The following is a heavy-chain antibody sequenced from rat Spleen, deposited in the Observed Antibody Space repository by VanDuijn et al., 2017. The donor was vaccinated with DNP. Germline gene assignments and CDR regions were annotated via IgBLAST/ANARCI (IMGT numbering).Heavy chain of an antibody. Sequence: EVQLVESGGGLVQPGRSLKLSCAASGFTFSNSAMAWVRKAPTKGLEWVASISYDGGSTYYRDSVKGRFTISRDNAKSSLYLQMDSLRSEETATYYCAKAGGYSPWYFDYWGQGVMVTVSS. CDR1: GFTFSNSA. D-gene: IGHD1-11*01. J-gene: IGHJ2*01. CDR3: AKAGGYSPWYFDY. V-gene: IGHV5-20*01. CDR2: ISYDGGST.